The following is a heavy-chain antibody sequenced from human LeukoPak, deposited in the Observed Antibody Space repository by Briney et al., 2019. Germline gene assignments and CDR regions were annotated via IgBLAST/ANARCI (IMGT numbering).Heavy chain of an antibody. D-gene: IGHD6-13*01. CDR2: INNSGGST. V-gene: IGHV3-23*01. J-gene: IGHJ4*02. CDR3: AKAHSSSLDY. CDR1: GFTFSAYA. Sequence: PGGSLRLSCVVSGFTFSAYAMTWVRQAPGKGLEWVSTINNSGGSTFYAESVKGRLTISRDNSKNTLYLQMNNQRVEDTAVYYCAKAHSSSLDYWGQGTLVTVSS.